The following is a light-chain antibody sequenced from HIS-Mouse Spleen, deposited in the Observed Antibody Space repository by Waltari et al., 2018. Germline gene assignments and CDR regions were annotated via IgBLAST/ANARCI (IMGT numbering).Light chain of an antibody. J-gene: IGKJ1*01. CDR2: AAS. CDR3: QQLNSYPPT. CDR1: QGISSY. V-gene: IGKV1-9*01. Sequence: DIQLTQSPSFLSASVGDRVTITCRDSQGISSYLAWYQQNPGKAPKLLIYAASTLQSGVPSMFSGSGSGTEFTLTISSLQPEDFATYYCQQLNSYPPTFGQGTKVEIK.